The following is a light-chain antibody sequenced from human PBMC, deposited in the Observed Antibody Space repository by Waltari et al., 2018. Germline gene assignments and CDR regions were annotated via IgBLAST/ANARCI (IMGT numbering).Light chain of an antibody. V-gene: IGLV2-23*02. J-gene: IGLJ2*01. CDR3: CSYAGSDVV. Sequence: QSALTQPVSVSGSPGQSITISCTGTSSDVGSYNLVSWYQQHPGKAPKLMIYEVSKRPSGVSNRFSGSKSGNTASLTISGLQAEDEADYYCCSYAGSDVVFGGGTKLTVL. CDR1: SSDVGSYNL. CDR2: EVS.